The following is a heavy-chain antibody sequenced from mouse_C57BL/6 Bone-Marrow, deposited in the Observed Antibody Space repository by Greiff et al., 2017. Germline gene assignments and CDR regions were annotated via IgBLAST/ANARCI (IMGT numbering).Heavy chain of an antibody. CDR1: GYTFTSYG. Sequence: QVQLQQSGAELARPGASVKLSCKASGYTFTSYGISWVKQRTGQGLEWIGEIYPRSGNTYYNEKFKGKATLTADKSSSTAYMELRSLTSEDAAVYFCARSRIYCGARDYWGQGTSVTVSS. V-gene: IGHV1-81*01. D-gene: IGHD2-1*01. J-gene: IGHJ4*01. CDR3: ARSRIYCGARDY. CDR2: IYPRSGNT.